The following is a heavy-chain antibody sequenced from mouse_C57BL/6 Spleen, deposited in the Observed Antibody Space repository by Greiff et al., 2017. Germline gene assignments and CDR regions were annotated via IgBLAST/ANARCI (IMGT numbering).Heavy chain of an antibody. J-gene: IGHJ2*01. D-gene: IGHD3-3*01. V-gene: IGHV5-12*01. Sequence: EVKLMESGGGLVQPGGSLKLSCAASGFTFSDYYMYWVRQTPEKRLEWVAYISNGGGSTYYPDTVKGRFTISRDNAKNTLYLQMSRLKSEDTAMYYCARQGRGYYFDYWGQGTTLTVSS. CDR3: ARQGRGYYFDY. CDR1: GFTFSDYY. CDR2: ISNGGGST.